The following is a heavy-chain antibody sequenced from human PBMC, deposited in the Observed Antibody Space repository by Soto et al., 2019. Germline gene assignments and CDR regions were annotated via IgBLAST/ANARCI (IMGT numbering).Heavy chain of an antibody. D-gene: IGHD3-10*01. V-gene: IGHV1-8*01. CDR3: AKGSRKGSPIDFDY. J-gene: IGHJ4*02. CDR2: VNPNNGDT. CDR1: GYTFSNYD. Sequence: QVQLVQSGAELKKPGASVKVSCKASGYTFSNYDMNWVRQATGQGPEWIGWVNPNNGDTGYAQKLQGRVTLTTDISTTTAYMELTSLRSEDTAIYYCAKGSRKGSPIDFDYWGQGTLITVSS.